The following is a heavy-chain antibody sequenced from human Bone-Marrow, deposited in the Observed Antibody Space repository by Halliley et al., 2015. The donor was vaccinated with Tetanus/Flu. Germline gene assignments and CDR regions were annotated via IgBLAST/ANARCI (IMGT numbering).Heavy chain of an antibody. J-gene: IGHJ4*02. Sequence: GLVKPSGTLSLTCAVSGGSISSANWWTWVRQAPGKGLEWIGEIYPSGSTNYNPSLKSRVSISVDKSKNQFSLTLTSVNAADTAVYYCSGEGSDDEYWGQGSLVTVSS. V-gene: IGHV4-4*02. CDR3: SGEGSDDEY. D-gene: IGHD3-10*01. CDR1: GGSISSANW. CDR2: IYPSGST.